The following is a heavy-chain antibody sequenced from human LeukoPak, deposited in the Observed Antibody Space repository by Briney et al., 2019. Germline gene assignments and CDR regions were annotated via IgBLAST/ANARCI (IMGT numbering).Heavy chain of an antibody. V-gene: IGHV4-59*08. D-gene: IGHD3-10*01. Sequence: SETLSLTCTVSGGSISSYYWSWIRQPPGKGLEWIGYIYYSGSTNYNPSLKSRVTISVDTSKNQFSLKLSPVTAADTAVYYCARLSYYGSGSWFDPWGQGTLVTVSS. CDR1: GGSISSYY. CDR3: ARLSYYGSGSWFDP. CDR2: IYYSGST. J-gene: IGHJ5*02.